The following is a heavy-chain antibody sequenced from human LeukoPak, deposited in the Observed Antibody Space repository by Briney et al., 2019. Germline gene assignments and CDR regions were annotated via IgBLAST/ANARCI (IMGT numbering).Heavy chain of an antibody. CDR1: GGSISSSSYY. CDR3: ASYDSDEYFQH. J-gene: IGHJ1*01. V-gene: IGHV4-39*07. CDR2: IYYSGST. D-gene: IGHD5-12*01. Sequence: PSETLSLTCTVSGGSISSSSYYWGWIRQPPGKGLEWIGSIYYSGSTYYNPSLKSRVTISVDTSKNQFSLKLSSVTAADTAVYYCASYDSDEYFQHWGQGTLVTVSS.